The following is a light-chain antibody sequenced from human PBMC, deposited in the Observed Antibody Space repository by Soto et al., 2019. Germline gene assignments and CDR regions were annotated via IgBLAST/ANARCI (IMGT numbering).Light chain of an antibody. CDR2: AAS. V-gene: IGKV1-27*01. CDR3: QKYNSAPPDT. Sequence: DIPMTQSPSSLSASVGDRVTITCRASQGISNYLEWYQKKPGKVPKLLIYAASTLQSGVPSRFSGSGSGTDFTLTISSLQPEDVATYYCQKYNSAPPDTFGGGTKVEIK. J-gene: IGKJ4*01. CDR1: QGISNY.